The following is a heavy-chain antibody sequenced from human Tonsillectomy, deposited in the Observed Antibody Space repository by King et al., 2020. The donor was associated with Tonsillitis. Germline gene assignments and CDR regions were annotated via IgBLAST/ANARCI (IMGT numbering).Heavy chain of an antibody. Sequence: VQLVESGGGVVQPGGSLRLSCASSGFDFRSYGMHWVRQAPGKGLEWVAVISFDASRENYADSVKGRFTISRDNSKNTLYLQMNSLRAEDTAVYYCASERLYSSDWGIDYWGQGSLVTVSS. CDR3: ASERLYSSDWGIDY. CDR1: GFDFRSYG. V-gene: IGHV3-33*05. D-gene: IGHD6-19*01. CDR2: ISFDASRE. J-gene: IGHJ4*02.